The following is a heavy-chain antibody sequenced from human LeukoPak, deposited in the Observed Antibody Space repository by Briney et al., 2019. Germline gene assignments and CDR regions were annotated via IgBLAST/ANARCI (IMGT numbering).Heavy chain of an antibody. CDR1: GYTFTSYD. V-gene: IGHV1-8*01. J-gene: IGHJ4*02. D-gene: IGHD3-16*01. CDR2: MNPNSGKT. Sequence: ASVKVSCKASGYTFTSYDINWVRQATGQGLEWMGWMNPNSGKTGYAQKFQGRVTMTRDMSTSTVYMELSSLRSEDTAVYYCARSFGELWNYDYWGQGTLVTVSS. CDR3: ARSFGELWNYDY.